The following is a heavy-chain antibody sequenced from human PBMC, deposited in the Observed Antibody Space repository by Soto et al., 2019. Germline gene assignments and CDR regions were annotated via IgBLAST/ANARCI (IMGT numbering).Heavy chain of an antibody. D-gene: IGHD6-6*01. Sequence: SQTLSLTCAISGDSVSSNSAAWNWIRQSPSRGXXXXXXXXXXXXXXXXYAVSVKSRITINPDTSKNQFSLQLNSVTPEDTAVYYCARDGFGSSGFDYWGQGTLVTVSS. CDR2: XXXXXXXXX. CDR3: ARDGFGSSGFDY. V-gene: IGHV6-1*01. CDR1: GDSVSSNSAA. J-gene: IGHJ4*02.